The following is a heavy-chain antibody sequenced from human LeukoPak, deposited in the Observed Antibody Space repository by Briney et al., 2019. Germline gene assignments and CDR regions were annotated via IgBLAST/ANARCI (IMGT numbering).Heavy chain of an antibody. V-gene: IGHV1-46*01. D-gene: IGHD5/OR15-5a*01. Sequence: ASVKVSCKASGYTFTSYYMHRVRQAPGQGLEWMGIINPSGGSTSYAQKFQGRVTMTWDTSTSTVYMELSNLRSEDTAMYYCARATLYDYFFNYWGQGTLVTVSS. CDR3: ARATLYDYFFNY. CDR2: INPSGGST. J-gene: IGHJ4*02. CDR1: GYTFTSYY.